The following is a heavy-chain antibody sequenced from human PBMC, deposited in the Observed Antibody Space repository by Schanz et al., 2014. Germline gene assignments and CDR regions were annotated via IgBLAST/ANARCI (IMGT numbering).Heavy chain of an antibody. CDR2: ISFDGRNT. D-gene: IGHD6-13*01. CDR1: GITLSGYG. V-gene: IGHV3-30*18. CDR3: AKEKEEVAADGSVFDY. J-gene: IGHJ4*02. Sequence: VQLVESGGGLVKPGESLRLSCAASGITLSGYGLHWVRQAPGKGLEWVGFISFDGRNTGYAHSVKGRFTISRDNSKNTVNLQMNSLRAEDTAVYYCAKEKEEVAADGSVFDYWGQGTLVTVSS.